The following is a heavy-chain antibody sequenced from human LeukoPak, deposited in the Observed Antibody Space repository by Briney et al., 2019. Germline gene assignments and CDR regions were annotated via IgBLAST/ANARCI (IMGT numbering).Heavy chain of an antibody. Sequence: GGSLRLSCAASGFTFSSYSMNWVRQAPGKGLEWVSSISHSSSYIYYADSVKGRFTISRDNAKNSLYLQMNSLRAEDTAVYYCTRTPYSSGRFDYWGQGTLVTVSS. CDR2: ISHSSSYI. V-gene: IGHV3-21*01. CDR3: TRTPYSSGRFDY. J-gene: IGHJ4*02. D-gene: IGHD6-19*01. CDR1: GFTFSSYS.